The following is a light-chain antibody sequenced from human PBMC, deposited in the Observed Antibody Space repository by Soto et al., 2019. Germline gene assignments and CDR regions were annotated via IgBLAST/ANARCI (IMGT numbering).Light chain of an antibody. CDR2: DAS. V-gene: IGKV3-11*01. J-gene: IGKJ1*01. CDR3: QQRSNWPVT. CDR1: QSVSSY. Sequence: EIVLTQSPATLSLSPGERATLSCRASQSVSSYLAWYQQKTGQAPRLLIYDASNRATDIPARFSGSGSGTDFTLTISSLEPEDFAVYYCQQRSNWPVTFGQGTTV.